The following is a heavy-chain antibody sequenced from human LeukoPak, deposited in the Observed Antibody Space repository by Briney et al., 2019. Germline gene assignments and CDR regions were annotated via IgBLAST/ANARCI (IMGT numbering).Heavy chain of an antibody. CDR2: INHSGST. J-gene: IGHJ4*02. CDR3: ARFYGLGYFDY. V-gene: IGHV4-34*01. CDR1: GGSFSGYY. Sequence: SETPSLTCAVYGGSFSGYYWSWIRQPPGKGLEWIGEINHSGSTNYNPSLKSRVTISVDTSKNQFSLKLSSVTAADTAVYYCARFYGLGYFDYWGQGTLVTVSS. D-gene: IGHD4-17*01.